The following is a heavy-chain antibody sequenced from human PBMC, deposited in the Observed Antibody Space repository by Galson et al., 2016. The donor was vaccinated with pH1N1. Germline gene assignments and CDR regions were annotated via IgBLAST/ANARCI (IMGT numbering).Heavy chain of an antibody. Sequence: SLRLSCAASGFIFSDYSFIWVRQVPGKGLEWLSYISTGRRVVQYADSVKGRLTISRDNAQRSVYLQINSLRLEDTAVYHCARLAYGDSFDSWGRGTLVAASS. J-gene: IGHJ4*02. D-gene: IGHD4-17*01. CDR3: ARLAYGDSFDS. CDR1: GFIFSDYS. V-gene: IGHV3-48*04. CDR2: ISTGRRVV.